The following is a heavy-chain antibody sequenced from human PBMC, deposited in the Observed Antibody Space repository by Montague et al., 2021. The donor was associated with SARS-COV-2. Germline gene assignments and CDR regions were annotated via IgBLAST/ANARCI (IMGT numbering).Heavy chain of an antibody. Sequence: SETLSLTCTVSGGSLGSYYWSWIRQPPGKGLEWIGYIYYSGSTNYNPSLKSRVTISVDTSKNQFSLKVRSVTAADTAVYYCARGDYYDSTGYYDYWGQGTLVTVSS. J-gene: IGHJ4*01. CDR1: GGSLGSYY. V-gene: IGHV4-59*01. CDR2: IYYSGST. D-gene: IGHD3-22*01. CDR3: ARGDYYDSTGYYDY.